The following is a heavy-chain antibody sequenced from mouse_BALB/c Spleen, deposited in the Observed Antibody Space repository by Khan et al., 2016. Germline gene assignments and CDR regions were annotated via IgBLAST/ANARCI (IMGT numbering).Heavy chain of an antibody. Sequence: DVQLHYSRPSLVKPSQTLSLTCSFTGDSITNSYSNWIRKFPGNKLEHMGYINYSGSTYYIPSLKSRISITRDTSKNQYYLQLNSVTTEDTATYYCARYDGYYFDYGGQGTTLTGST. D-gene: IGHD2-3*01. CDR1: GDSITNSY. V-gene: IGHV3-8*02. CDR2: INYSGST. J-gene: IGHJ2*01. CDR3: ARYDGYYFDY.